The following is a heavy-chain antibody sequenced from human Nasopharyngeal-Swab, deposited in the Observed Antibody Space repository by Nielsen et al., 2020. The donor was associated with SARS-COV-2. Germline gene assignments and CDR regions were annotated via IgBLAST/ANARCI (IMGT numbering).Heavy chain of an antibody. CDR1: GFTFSSYG. V-gene: IGHV3-30*03. Sequence: GESLKISCAASGFTFSSYGMHWVRQAPGKGLEWVAVISYDGSNKYYADSVKGRFTISRDNSKNTLYLQMNSLRAEDTAVYYCARNDILTGYYPYYYYCMDVWGQGTTVTVSS. J-gene: IGHJ6*02. D-gene: IGHD3-9*01. CDR3: ARNDILTGYYPYYYYCMDV. CDR2: ISYDGSNK.